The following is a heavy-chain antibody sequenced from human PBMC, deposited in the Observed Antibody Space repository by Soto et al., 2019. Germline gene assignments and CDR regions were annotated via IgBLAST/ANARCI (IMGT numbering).Heavy chain of an antibody. D-gene: IGHD6-19*01. CDR3: ARGGRGGRSA. CDR1: GGSFSGYY. Sequence: SETLSLTCAVYGGSFSGYYWSWIRQPPGKGLEWIGEINHSGSTNYNPSLKSRVTISVDTSKNQFSLKLSSVTAADTAVYYCARGGRGGRSAWGQGTLVTVSS. J-gene: IGHJ5*02. V-gene: IGHV4-34*01. CDR2: INHSGST.